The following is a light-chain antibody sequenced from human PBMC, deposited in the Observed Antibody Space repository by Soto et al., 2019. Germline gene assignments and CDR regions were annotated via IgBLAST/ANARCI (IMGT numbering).Light chain of an antibody. V-gene: IGKV3-11*01. CDR1: QSVSSY. CDR2: DAS. Sequence: EIVLTQSPAPLSLSPGERATLSCRASQSVSSYLAWYQQKPGQAPRLLIYDASNRATDIPARFSGSGSGTDFTLTINSLEPEDFAVYYCQQRSNWPRTFGQGTKLEIK. J-gene: IGKJ2*01. CDR3: QQRSNWPRT.